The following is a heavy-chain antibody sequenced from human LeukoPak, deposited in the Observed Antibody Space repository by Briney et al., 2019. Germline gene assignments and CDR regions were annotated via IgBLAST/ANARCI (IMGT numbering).Heavy chain of an antibody. CDR3: ARNLLIDGHNYGSDAFDI. CDR2: INNDGTTT. CDR1: GFTFSSSW. V-gene: IGHV3-74*01. J-gene: IGHJ3*02. Sequence: GGSLRLSCAASGFTFSSSWMYWVRQAPGKGLVWVSRINNDGTTTTDADSVRGRFTISRDNAKNMLYLQMNSLRAEDTAVYYCARNLLIDGHNYGSDAFDIWGQGTVVTVSS. D-gene: IGHD5-18*01.